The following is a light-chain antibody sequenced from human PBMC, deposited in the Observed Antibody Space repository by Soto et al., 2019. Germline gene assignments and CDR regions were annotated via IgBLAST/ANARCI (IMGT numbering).Light chain of an antibody. J-gene: IGKJ4*01. CDR2: WAS. V-gene: IGKV4-1*01. Sequence: DIVITHSSDSLAVSLGEKATINCKSSQSVLPTSSNKNYLSWYQQKQGQPPTLLIYWASTRESGVPDRFSASGPGTDFTITISSVKAEDLAIYDCHQYKIAPLTFAGGTKGDI. CDR1: QSVLPTSSNKNY. CDR3: HQYKIAPLT.